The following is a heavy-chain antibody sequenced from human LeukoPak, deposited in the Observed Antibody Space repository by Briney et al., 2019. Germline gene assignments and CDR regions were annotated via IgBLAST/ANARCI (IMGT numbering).Heavy chain of an antibody. Sequence: ASVTVSCKASGYTFTSYGISWVRQAPGQGLEWMGWIIAYNGNTNHAQKLQGRVTMTTDTSTSTAYMELRRLRSDDTAVYYCARVPPAPYCSSTSCPLPFDYWGQGTLVTVSS. D-gene: IGHD2-2*01. J-gene: IGHJ4*02. CDR2: IIAYNGNT. CDR1: GYTFTSYG. CDR3: ARVPPAPYCSSTSCPLPFDY. V-gene: IGHV1-18*04.